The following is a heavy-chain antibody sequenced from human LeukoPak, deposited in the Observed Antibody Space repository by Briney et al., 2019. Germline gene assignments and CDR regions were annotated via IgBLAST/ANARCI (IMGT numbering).Heavy chain of an antibody. D-gene: IGHD3-22*01. V-gene: IGHV4-34*01. J-gene: IGHJ5*02. CDR3: ARGGITMIAGFDP. CDR1: GGSFSGYY. Sequence: SETLSLTCAVYGGSFSGYYWSWIRQPPGKGLGWIGEINHSGSTNYNPSLKSRVTISVDTSKNQFSLKLSSVTAADTAVYYCARGGITMIAGFDPWGQGTLVTVSS. CDR2: INHSGST.